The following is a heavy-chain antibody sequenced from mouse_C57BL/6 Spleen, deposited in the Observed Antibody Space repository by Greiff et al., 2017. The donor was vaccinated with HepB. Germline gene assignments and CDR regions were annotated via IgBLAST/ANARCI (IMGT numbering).Heavy chain of an antibody. D-gene: IGHD2-1*01. J-gene: IGHJ2*01. Sequence: QVHVKQPGAELVKPGASVKMSCKASGYTFTSYWITWVKQRPGQGLEWIGDIYPGSGSTNYNEKFKSKATLTVDTSSSTAYMQLSSLTSEDSAVYYCARDFYGNYVRYFDYWGQGTTLTVSS. CDR3: ARDFYGNYVRYFDY. CDR1: GYTFTSYW. V-gene: IGHV1-55*01. CDR2: IYPGSGST.